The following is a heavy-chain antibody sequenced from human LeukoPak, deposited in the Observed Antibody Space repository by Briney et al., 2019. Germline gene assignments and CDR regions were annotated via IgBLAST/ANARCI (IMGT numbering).Heavy chain of an antibody. CDR1: GGTFISYA. D-gene: IGHD2-2*01. V-gene: IGHV1-69*13. CDR2: IIPIFGTA. CDR3: ARDSRFRCSSTSCYRLGFDP. J-gene: IGHJ5*02. Sequence: ASVKVSCKASGGTFISYAISWVRQAPGQGLEWMGGIIPIFGTANYAQKFQGRVTITADESTSTAYMELSSLRSEDTAVYYCARDSRFRCSSTSCYRLGFDPWGQGTLVTVSS.